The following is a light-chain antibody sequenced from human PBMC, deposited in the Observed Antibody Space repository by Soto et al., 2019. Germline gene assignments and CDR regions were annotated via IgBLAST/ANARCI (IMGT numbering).Light chain of an antibody. CDR3: QQYGSSPPYT. Sequence: EIVLTQSPGTLSLSPGERATLSCRASQSVRSSYLAWYQQKPGQAPRLLIYGASSRATGIPDRFSGSGSGTDFTLTISRLEPEDVALYYCQQYGSSPPYTFGQGTKLEIK. CDR2: GAS. J-gene: IGKJ2*01. V-gene: IGKV3-20*01. CDR1: QSVRSSY.